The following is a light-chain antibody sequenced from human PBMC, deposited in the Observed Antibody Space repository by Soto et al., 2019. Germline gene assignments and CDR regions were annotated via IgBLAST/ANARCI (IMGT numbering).Light chain of an antibody. CDR3: QQSFSNPWT. CDR1: QSVTTD. V-gene: IGKV3-15*01. CDR2: GAS. Sequence: EIVLKQSPATLYLSPGERATLSCRASQSVTTDLAWYQQKPGQPPRLLIYGASTRATDFPARFSGSGSGTDFTLTISSLQPEDFATYYCQQSFSNPWTFGQGTKVDIK. J-gene: IGKJ1*01.